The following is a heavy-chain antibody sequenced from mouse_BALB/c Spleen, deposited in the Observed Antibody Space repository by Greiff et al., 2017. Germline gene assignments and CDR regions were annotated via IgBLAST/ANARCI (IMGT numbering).Heavy chain of an antibody. J-gene: IGHJ2*01. CDR3: TRGITLYFDY. Sequence: EVKLEESGGGLVQPGGSMKLSCVASGFTFSNYWMNWVRQSPEKGLEWVAEIRLKSNNYATHYAESVKGRFTISRDDSKSSVYLQMNNLRAEDTGIYYCTRGITLYFDYWGQGTTLTVSS. CDR1: GFTFSNYW. D-gene: IGHD2-4*01. CDR2: IRLKSNNYAT. V-gene: IGHV6-6*02.